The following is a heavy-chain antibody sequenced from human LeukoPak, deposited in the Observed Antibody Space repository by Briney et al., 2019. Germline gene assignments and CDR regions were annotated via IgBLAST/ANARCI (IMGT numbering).Heavy chain of an antibody. J-gene: IGHJ6*03. CDR1: GGSISSGSYY. CDR2: IYTSGST. Sequence: SETLSLTCTVSGGSISSGSYYWSWIRQPAGKGLEWIGRIYTSGSTNYNPSLKSRVTISVDTSKNQFSLKLSSVTAADTAVYYCARGVYEYYYNYYMDVWGKGTTVTISS. CDR3: ARGVYEYYYNYYMDV. D-gene: IGHD1-14*01. V-gene: IGHV4-61*02.